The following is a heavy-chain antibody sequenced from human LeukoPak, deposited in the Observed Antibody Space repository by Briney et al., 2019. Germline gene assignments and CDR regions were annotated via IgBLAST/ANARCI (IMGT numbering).Heavy chain of an antibody. D-gene: IGHD2-15*01. V-gene: IGHV4-59*01. Sequence: SETLSLTCTVSGGSISSYYWSWIRQPPGRGLEWIGYIYYSGSTNYNPSLKGRVTISVDTSKNQFSLKLSSVTAADTAVYYCARGGGPYCSGGSCYYYYYYMDVWGKGTTVTISS. CDR3: ARGGGPYCSGGSCYYYYYYMDV. CDR1: GGSISSYY. J-gene: IGHJ6*03. CDR2: IYYSGST.